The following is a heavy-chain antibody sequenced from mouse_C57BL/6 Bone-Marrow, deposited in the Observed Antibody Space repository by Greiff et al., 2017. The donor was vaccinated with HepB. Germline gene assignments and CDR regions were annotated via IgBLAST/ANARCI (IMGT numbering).Heavy chain of an antibody. Sequence: VKVVESGAELVRPGASVTLSCKASGYTFTDYEMHWVKQTPVHGLEWIGAIDPETGGTAYNQKFKGKAILTADKSSSTAYMELRSLTSEDSAVYYCTRFRYSTTVVAPDDWGQGTTLTVSS. J-gene: IGHJ2*01. CDR3: TRFRYSTTVVAPDD. D-gene: IGHD1-1*01. CDR1: GYTFTDYE. CDR2: IDPETGGT. V-gene: IGHV1-15*01.